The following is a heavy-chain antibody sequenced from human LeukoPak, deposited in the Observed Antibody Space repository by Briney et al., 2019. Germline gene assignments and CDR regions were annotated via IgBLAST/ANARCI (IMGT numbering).Heavy chain of an antibody. CDR2: INPNSGGT. V-gene: IGHV1-2*02. D-gene: IGHD1-1*01. Sequence: ASVKVSCKASGYTFTVYYMHWVRQAPGQGREWMGWINPNSGGTNYTQKFQRRVTMTSATSISTAYMELSRLRSDHTAVYYCARGDKRSPRLPICEYWGQGTLVTVSS. J-gene: IGHJ4*02. CDR1: GYTFTVYY. CDR3: ARGDKRSPRLPICEY.